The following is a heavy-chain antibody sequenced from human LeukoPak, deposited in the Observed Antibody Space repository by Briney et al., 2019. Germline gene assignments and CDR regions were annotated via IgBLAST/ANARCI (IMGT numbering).Heavy chain of an antibody. CDR1: GYTFTSYG. J-gene: IGHJ4*02. V-gene: IGHV1-18*01. CDR3: ARDPGNYNSWGHFDH. Sequence: ASVKVSCKASGYTFTSYGISWVRQAPGQGLEWMGWISAYNGNTNYAQKLQGRVTMTTETSTTTAYMELSNLRSDDTALYYCARDPGNYNSWGHFDHWGQGTLVTVSS. CDR2: ISAYNGNT. D-gene: IGHD1-7*01.